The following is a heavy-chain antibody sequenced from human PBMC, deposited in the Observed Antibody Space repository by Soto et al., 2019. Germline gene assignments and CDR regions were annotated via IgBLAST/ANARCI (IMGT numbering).Heavy chain of an antibody. V-gene: IGHV3-33*01. J-gene: IGHJ6*02. CDR1: GFTFSSYG. CDR3: ARDHGILLYRSGGMDV. D-gene: IGHD3-10*01. Sequence: QVQLVESGGGVVQPGRSLRLSCAASGFTFSSYGMHWVRQAPGKGLEWVAFIWYDGSNKYYADSVKGLFTISRDNSKNTLYLQMNSLRAEDTAVYYCARDHGILLYRSGGMDVWGQGTTVNVSS. CDR2: IWYDGSNK.